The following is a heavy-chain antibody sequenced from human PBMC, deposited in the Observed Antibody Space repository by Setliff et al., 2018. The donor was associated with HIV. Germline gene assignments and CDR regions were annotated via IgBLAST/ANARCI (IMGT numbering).Heavy chain of an antibody. D-gene: IGHD3-3*01. Sequence: PSETLSLTCAVSGYSISSGYYWSWVRQPPGKGLEWIGYIHSTGRTNYSPSLKSRVTTSVDTPKNHFSLRLRSVTAADTAVFYCARVPFTTGFDYWGQGILVTVSS. CDR1: GYSISSGYY. CDR3: ARVPFTTGFDY. V-gene: IGHV4-38-2*01. CDR2: IHSTGRT. J-gene: IGHJ4*02.